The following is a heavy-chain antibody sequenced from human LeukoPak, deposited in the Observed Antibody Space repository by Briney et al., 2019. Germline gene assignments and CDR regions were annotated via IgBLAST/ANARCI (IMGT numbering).Heavy chain of an antibody. J-gene: IGHJ4*02. V-gene: IGHV4-4*02. CDR1: GGSISSSNW. Sequence: SETLSLTCAVSGGSISSSNWWSWVRQPPGKGPEWIGEIYHSGSANYNPSLKNRVTMSVDASKNQFSLKLTSVTAADTAVYYCTSPITISGVVTKNYWGQGTLVTVSS. CDR2: IYHSGSA. CDR3: TSPITISGVVTKNY. D-gene: IGHD3-3*01.